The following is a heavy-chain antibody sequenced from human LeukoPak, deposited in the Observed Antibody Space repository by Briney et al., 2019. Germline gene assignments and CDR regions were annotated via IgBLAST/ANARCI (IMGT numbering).Heavy chain of an antibody. V-gene: IGHV3-64D*06. CDR2: ISSNGGST. J-gene: IGHJ4*02. Sequence: PGGSLRLSCSASGFTFSSYAMHWVRQAPGKGLEHVSAISSNGGSTYYADSVKGRFTISRDNSKNTLYLQMSSLRAEDTAVYYCVKDRKLAVAGVFDYWGQGTLVTVSP. CDR1: GFTFSSYA. CDR3: VKDRKLAVAGVFDY. D-gene: IGHD6-19*01.